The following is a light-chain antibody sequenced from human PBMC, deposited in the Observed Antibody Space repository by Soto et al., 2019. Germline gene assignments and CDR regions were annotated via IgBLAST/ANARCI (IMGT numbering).Light chain of an antibody. Sequence: EIVMTQSPATLSVSPGESATLSCRASQSVSSDLAWYQQKPGQAPRLLIYGASTRATGVPARLSGSGSGTEFTLTISSLESQDFAVYYCQQYYKWPLTFGGGTKVDI. J-gene: IGKJ4*01. CDR1: QSVSSD. CDR2: GAS. CDR3: QQYYKWPLT. V-gene: IGKV3-15*01.